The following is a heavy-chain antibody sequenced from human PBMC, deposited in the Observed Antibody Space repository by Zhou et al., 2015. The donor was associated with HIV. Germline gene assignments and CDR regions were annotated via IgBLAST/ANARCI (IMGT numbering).Heavy chain of an antibody. V-gene: IGHV1-3*01. Sequence: QVQLVQSGAEVKKPGASVKVSCKASGYTFTSYAMHWVRQAPGQRLEWMGWINAANGNTKYSQKFQGRVTITRDTSANTAYMELSSLRSEDTAVYYCARLFARPSGMDVWGQGTTVTVSS. CDR2: INAANGNT. CDR3: ARLFARPSGMDV. CDR1: GYTFTSYA. J-gene: IGHJ6*02.